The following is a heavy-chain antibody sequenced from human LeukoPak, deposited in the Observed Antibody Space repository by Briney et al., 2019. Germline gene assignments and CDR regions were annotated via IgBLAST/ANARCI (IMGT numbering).Heavy chain of an antibody. D-gene: IGHD1-14*01. Sequence: APVTVYCKPTGYSFTAYYIFWMRQAPGQGLECMGWINLYNGATKYAQRLQSRVTMTRDTSISTAYMELSRLRSDDTATYYCASWAGGNEPVASFDYWGQGNLVTVSS. J-gene: IGHJ4*02. CDR3: ASWAGGNEPVASFDY. V-gene: IGHV1-2*02. CDR2: INLYNGAT. CDR1: GYSFTAYY.